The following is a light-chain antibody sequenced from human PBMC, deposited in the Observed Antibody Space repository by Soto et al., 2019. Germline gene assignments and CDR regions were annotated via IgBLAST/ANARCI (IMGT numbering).Light chain of an antibody. Sequence: QSALTQPPSASGSPGRSVTISCTGTSSDVGGYNYVSWYQQHPGKAPKLMIYEVTKRPSGVPDRFSGSKSGNTASLTVSGLQAEDEADYYCSSYGGNNNLVFGGGTKVTVL. CDR2: EVT. CDR1: SSDVGGYNY. J-gene: IGLJ2*01. CDR3: SSYGGNNNLV. V-gene: IGLV2-8*01.